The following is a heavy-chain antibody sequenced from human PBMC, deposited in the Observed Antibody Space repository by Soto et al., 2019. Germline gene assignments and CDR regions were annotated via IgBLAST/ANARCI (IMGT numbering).Heavy chain of an antibody. CDR1: GYSFASHW. CDR2: IYPGDSDT. J-gene: IGHJ4*02. CDR3: ARYSGSYWHYLDF. Sequence: PGESLKISCKGSGYSFASHWVAWVRQMPEKGQEWIGTIYPGDSDTKYSSAFRGHVTISADTSVSTAYLQWRSLEATDSAIYYCARYSGSYWHYLDFWGQGTLVTVSS. V-gene: IGHV5-51*01. D-gene: IGHD1-26*01.